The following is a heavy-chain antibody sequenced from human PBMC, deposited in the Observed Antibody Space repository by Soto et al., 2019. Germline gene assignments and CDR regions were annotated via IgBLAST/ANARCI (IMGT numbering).Heavy chain of an antibody. CDR3: ARPVDYYYYDMDV. J-gene: IGHJ6*02. V-gene: IGHV1-18*01. Sequence: GXSVKVSCNTSGYPFTSFGITWVRQAPGQGLEWMGWISAYNGDTNYAQNFQGRVTMTTDTSTTTAYMELRKLRSDDTAVYYCARPVDYYYYDMDVWGQGTTVTVSS. CDR2: ISAYNGDT. CDR1: GYPFTSFG.